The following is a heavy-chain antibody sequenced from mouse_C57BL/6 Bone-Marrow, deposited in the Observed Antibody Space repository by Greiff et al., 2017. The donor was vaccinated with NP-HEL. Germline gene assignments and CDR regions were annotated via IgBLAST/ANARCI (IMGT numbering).Heavy chain of an antibody. CDR2: INPGSGGT. Sequence: QVQLQQSGAELVRPGTSVKVSCKASGYAFTNYLIEWVKQRPGQGLEWIGVINPGSGGTNYNEKFKGKATLTADKSSSTAYMQLSSLTSEDSAVYFCARSDYDGFAYWGQGTLVTVSA. J-gene: IGHJ3*01. V-gene: IGHV1-54*01. CDR3: ARSDYDGFAY. D-gene: IGHD2-4*01. CDR1: GYAFTNYL.